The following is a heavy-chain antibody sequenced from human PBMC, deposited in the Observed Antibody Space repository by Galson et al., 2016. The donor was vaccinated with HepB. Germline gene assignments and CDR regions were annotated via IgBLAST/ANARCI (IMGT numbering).Heavy chain of an antibody. CDR3: AMLTAGNY. CDR1: GGSITNSVYY. Sequence: SETLSLTCTVSGGSITNSVYYWAWIRQPPGKGLEWIGSIYYSGTTYYNPSLKSRVTISVDTSKNQFSLKLRSVTAADTAVYFCAMLTAGNYWGQGTLVTVSS. CDR2: IYYSGTT. J-gene: IGHJ4*02. D-gene: IGHD2-21*02. V-gene: IGHV4-39*01.